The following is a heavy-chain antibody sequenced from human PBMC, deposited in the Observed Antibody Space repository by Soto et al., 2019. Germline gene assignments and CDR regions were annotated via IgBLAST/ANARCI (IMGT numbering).Heavy chain of an antibody. Sequence: PGGSLRLSCAASGFTFSNYAMYWVRQAPGKGLEWVAVISYDGSNKYYADSVKGLFTISRDNSKNMLYLQINSLRAEDTAVYYCAKDRSYSGSSYFDYWGQGTLVTVSS. CDR1: GFTFSNYA. V-gene: IGHV3-30*18. CDR2: ISYDGSNK. J-gene: IGHJ4*02. D-gene: IGHD3-10*01. CDR3: AKDRSYSGSSYFDY.